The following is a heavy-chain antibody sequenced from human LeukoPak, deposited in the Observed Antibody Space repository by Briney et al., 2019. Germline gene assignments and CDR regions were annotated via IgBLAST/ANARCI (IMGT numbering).Heavy chain of an antibody. Sequence: PSETLSLTCTVSGDSIGSGTHYWGWIRQPPGKGLEWIGSIYYSGSTYYNPSLKSRVTISVDTSKNQFSLKLSSVTAADTAVYYCARDSRWDSGYYYTDWYFDLWGRGTLVTVSS. CDR3: ARDSRWDSGYYYTDWYFDL. V-gene: IGHV4-39*07. J-gene: IGHJ2*01. CDR1: GDSIGSGTHY. CDR2: IYYSGST. D-gene: IGHD3-22*01.